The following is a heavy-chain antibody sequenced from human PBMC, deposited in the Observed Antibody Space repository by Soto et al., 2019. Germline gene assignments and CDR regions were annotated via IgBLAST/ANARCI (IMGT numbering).Heavy chain of an antibody. CDR1: GFTFSSYG. J-gene: IGHJ3*02. CDR3: AKELGYMTTVGDAFDI. CDR2: ISYDGSNK. D-gene: IGHD4-17*01. Sequence: QVQLVESGGGVVQPGRSLRLSCAASGFTFSSYGMHWVRQAPGKGLEWGAVISYDGSNKYYADSVKGRFTISRDNSKNTLYLQMNSLRAEDTAVYYCAKELGYMTTVGDAFDIWGQGTMVTVSS. V-gene: IGHV3-30*18.